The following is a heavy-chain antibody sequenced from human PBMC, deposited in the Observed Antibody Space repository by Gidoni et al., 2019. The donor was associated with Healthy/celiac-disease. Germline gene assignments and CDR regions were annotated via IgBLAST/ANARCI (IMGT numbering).Heavy chain of an antibody. V-gene: IGHV4-31*03. D-gene: IGHD1-26*01. Sequence: QVQLQESGQGLVKPSQTLSLTCTVSGGSISSGGYYWSWVRQHPGKGLEWFGYIYYSGSTYYNPSLKSRVTISVDTSKNQFSLKLSSVTAADTAVYYCARGVECYYTQTYYFDYWGQGTLVTVSS. CDR1: GGSISSGGYY. CDR2: IYYSGST. J-gene: IGHJ4*02. CDR3: ARGVECYYTQTYYFDY.